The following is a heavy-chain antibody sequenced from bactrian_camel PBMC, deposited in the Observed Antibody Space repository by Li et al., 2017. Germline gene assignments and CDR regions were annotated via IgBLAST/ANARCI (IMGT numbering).Heavy chain of an antibody. D-gene: IGHD3*01. J-gene: IGHJ4*01. V-gene: IGHV3S63*01. Sequence: VQLVESGGGAVQAGGSVRLSCRYSRMSYCLGWFRQTPGQKREGVASIRTSTGVTYYADAVKDRFTISRDHTESTLDLQMNSLQPEDTAMYYCAAQYYGFSSCGLGRVGRLERDYNYWGQGTQVTVS. CDR2: IRTSTGVT. CDR3: AAQYYGFSSCGLGRVGRLERDYNY. CDR1: RMSYC.